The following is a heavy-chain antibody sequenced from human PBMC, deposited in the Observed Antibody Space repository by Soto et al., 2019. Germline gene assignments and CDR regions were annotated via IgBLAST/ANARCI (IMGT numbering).Heavy chain of an antibody. D-gene: IGHD1-20*01. CDR2: IYYSGST. Sequence: SETLSLTCTVSGGSISSSSHYWGWIRQPPGKGLEWIGSIYYSGSTYYNPSLKSRVTISVDTSKNQFSLKLSSVTAADTAVYYCARRYGTAFDIWGQGTMVTVSS. J-gene: IGHJ3*02. V-gene: IGHV4-39*01. CDR3: ARRYGTAFDI. CDR1: GGSISSSSHY.